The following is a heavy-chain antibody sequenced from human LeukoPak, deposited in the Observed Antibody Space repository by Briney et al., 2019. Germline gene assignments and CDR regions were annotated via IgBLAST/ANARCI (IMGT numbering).Heavy chain of an antibody. CDR2: IYYSGST. V-gene: IGHV4-59*08. CDR3: ARRRNYYGMDV. J-gene: IGHJ6*02. Sequence: KPSETLSLTCTVSGGSISGYYWSWIRQPPGKGLEWIGYIYYSGSTNYNPSLKSRVTISVDTSKNQFSLKLSSVTAADTAMYYCARRRNYYGMDVWGQGTTVTVSS. CDR1: GGSISGYY.